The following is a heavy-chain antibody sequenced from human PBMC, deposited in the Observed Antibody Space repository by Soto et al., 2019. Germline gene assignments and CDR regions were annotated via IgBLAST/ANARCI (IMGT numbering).Heavy chain of an antibody. CDR3: VRMTNDAFDI. CDR1: GGSVSSGSYY. D-gene: IGHD1-1*01. V-gene: IGHV4-61*01. CDR2: IYYSGST. J-gene: IGHJ3*02. Sequence: QVQLQESGPGLVKPSETLSLTCTVSGGSVSSGSYYWSWIRQPPGKGLEWIGYIYYSGSTNYNPPRKSRVTISVDTSKNQFSLKLSSVTAADTAVYYCVRMTNDAFDIWGQGTMVTVSS.